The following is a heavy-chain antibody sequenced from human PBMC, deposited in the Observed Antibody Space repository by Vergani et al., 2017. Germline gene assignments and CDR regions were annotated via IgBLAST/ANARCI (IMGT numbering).Heavy chain of an antibody. V-gene: IGHV5-51*01. CDR3: ARQAHNYDGSGYYHFDY. J-gene: IGHJ4*02. D-gene: IGHD3-22*01. CDR1: GYSFTTYW. Sequence: EVQLVQSGAEVKKPGESLKISCKGSGYSFTTYWIGWVRQMPGKGLEWMGIIYPGDSDIRYSPSFQGQVTISVDKSISTAYLQWSSLKASDTAMYYCARQAHNYDGSGYYHFDYGGQGTLVTVSS. CDR2: IYPGDSDI.